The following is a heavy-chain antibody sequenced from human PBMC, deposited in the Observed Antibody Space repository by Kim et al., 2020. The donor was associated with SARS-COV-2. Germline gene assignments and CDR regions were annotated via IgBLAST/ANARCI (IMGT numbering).Heavy chain of an antibody. Sequence: GGSLRLSCAASGITFSSSALSWVRQTPGKGLEWVSTLGGDDSTFYADSVRGRFTISRDNSKNTLRLHMNSLRAEDTAIYYCSTRRSYSHDYWGQGTLVT. V-gene: IGHV3-23*01. J-gene: IGHJ4*02. CDR3: STRRSYSHDY. CDR2: LGGDDST. CDR1: GITFSSSA. D-gene: IGHD2-21*01.